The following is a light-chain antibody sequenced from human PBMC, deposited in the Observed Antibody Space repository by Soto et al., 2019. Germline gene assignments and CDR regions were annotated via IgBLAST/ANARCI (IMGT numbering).Light chain of an antibody. CDR2: SNN. CDR1: SSNFGSNT. Sequence: QSVLTQPPSALGTPGGRGTISCSGNSSNFGSNTVNWYQQLPGTAPKLLIYSNNQRPSGVPDRFSGSKSGTSASLAISGLQSEDEADYYCAAWDDSLNGLYVFGTGTKVTVL. V-gene: IGLV1-44*01. CDR3: AAWDDSLNGLYV. J-gene: IGLJ1*01.